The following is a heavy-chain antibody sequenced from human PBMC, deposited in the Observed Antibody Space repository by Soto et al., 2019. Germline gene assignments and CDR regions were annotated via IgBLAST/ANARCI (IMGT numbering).Heavy chain of an antibody. D-gene: IGHD3-3*01. Sequence: GSLRLSWAASGFTLSSYEMNWVRPAPGKGLEWVSYISTRGSTKYYADSVKGRFTISRDDAKNSLYLQMNSLRVEDTAVYYCARAGVTIFGVVVHYSGMDVWGQGTMVTVSS. V-gene: IGHV3-48*03. CDR3: ARAGVTIFGVVVHYSGMDV. CDR1: GFTLSSYE. CDR2: ISTRGSTK. J-gene: IGHJ6*02.